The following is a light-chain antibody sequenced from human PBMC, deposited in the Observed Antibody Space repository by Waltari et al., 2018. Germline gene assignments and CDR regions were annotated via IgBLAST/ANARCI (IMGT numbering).Light chain of an antibody. V-gene: IGLV1-47*01. CDR2: RTD. CDR1: GSNIGPNF. J-gene: IGLJ3*02. CDR3: ASWDGTLSGWL. Sequence: QSALTQPPSASGDPGPRVTICCSGGGSNIGPNFVYLYKQLPGSAPKLLMYRTDQRPSGVLDRFSGSKSGTSGSLAISGLRAEDEADYYCASWDGTLSGWLFGGGTTLTVL.